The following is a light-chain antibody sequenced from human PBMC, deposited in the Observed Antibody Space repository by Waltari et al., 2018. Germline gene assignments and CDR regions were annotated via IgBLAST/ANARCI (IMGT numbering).Light chain of an antibody. V-gene: IGKV3-20*01. J-gene: IGKJ1*01. CDR2: GAS. Sequence: EIVLTQPPGTLSFSPGERSTLSCRASQSVSSTYLAWYQQKPCQAPRLLIYGASSGATGIPDRFSGWGSGTDFTLSISRLEPEDSAVYYCQHFGGSEWTFGQGTKVEIK. CDR3: QHFGGSEWT. CDR1: QSVSSTY.